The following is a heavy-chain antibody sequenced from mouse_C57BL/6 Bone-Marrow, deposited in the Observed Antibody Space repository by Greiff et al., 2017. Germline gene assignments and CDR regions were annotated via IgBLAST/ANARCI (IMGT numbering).Heavy chain of an antibody. Sequence: VQVVESGPGLVAPSQCLSITCTVSGFSITSDGVSWVRQPPGQGLEWLGGIWGDGSANYHSAHIPRLGISKDNSKSQVFLNLNSLHTDDTSTYYRASSYGIYWGQGTSVTVSS. CDR1: GFSITSDG. CDR2: IWGDGSA. D-gene: IGHD1-1*02. CDR3: ASSYGIY. J-gene: IGHJ4*01. V-gene: IGHV2-3*01.